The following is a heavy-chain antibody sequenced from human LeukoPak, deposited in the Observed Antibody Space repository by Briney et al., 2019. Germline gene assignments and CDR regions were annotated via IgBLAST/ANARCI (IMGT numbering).Heavy chain of an antibody. CDR3: ARGGAYSWNWWYFEY. CDR2: IYYTGTT. V-gene: IGHV4-59*01. CDR1: GGSLSSYY. Sequence: PSETLSLTCSVSGGSLSSYYWSWIRQPPGKGLEWIGYIYYTGTTNYSPSLKSRVTISVDTPKNQFSLKLSSVTDADTAVYYCARGGAYSWNWWYFEYWGQGTLVTVSS. D-gene: IGHD1-1*01. J-gene: IGHJ4*02.